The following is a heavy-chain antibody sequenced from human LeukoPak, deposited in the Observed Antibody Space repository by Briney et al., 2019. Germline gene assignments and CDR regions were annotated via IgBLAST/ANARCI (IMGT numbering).Heavy chain of an antibody. D-gene: IGHD1-26*01. V-gene: IGHV1-18*01. CDR3: ARDPKWELLAPIPYYFDY. CDR1: GYTFTSYG. J-gene: IGHJ4*02. CDR2: ISAYNGNT. Sequence: WASVKVSCKASGYTFTSYGISWVRQAPGQGLEWMGWISAYNGNTNYAQKLQGRVTMTTDTSTSTAYMELRSLRSDDTAVYYCARDPKWELLAPIPYYFDYWGQGTLVTASS.